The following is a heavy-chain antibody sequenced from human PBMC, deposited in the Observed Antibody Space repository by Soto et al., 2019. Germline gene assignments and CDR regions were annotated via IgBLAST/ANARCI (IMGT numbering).Heavy chain of an antibody. D-gene: IGHD4-17*01. Sequence: QVQLVESGGGVVQPGRSLRLSCAASGFTFSSYGIHWVRQAPGKGLEWVALISYDGSDRYYADSVKGRFTISRDNSKNTLDLQMNRMSDEDTAVYYCAKDRLNDCGADEGRGFVWYYYGMDVWGQGTTVTVSS. J-gene: IGHJ6*02. CDR3: AKDRLNDCGADEGRGFVWYYYGMDV. V-gene: IGHV3-30*18. CDR2: ISYDGSDR. CDR1: GFTFSSYG.